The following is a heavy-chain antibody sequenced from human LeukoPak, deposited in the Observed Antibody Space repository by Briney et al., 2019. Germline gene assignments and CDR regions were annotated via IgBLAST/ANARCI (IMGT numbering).Heavy chain of an antibody. D-gene: IGHD4-17*01. V-gene: IGHV3-7*01. CDR3: ARDNQDYGDYVSAFDI. Sequence: PGGSLRLSCAASGFTFSSYWMSWVRQAPGKGLEWAANIKQDGSEKYYVDSVKGRFTISRDNAKNSLYLQMNSLRAEDTAVYYCARDNQDYGDYVSAFDIWGQGTMVTVSS. CDR2: IKQDGSEK. CDR1: GFTFSSYW. J-gene: IGHJ3*02.